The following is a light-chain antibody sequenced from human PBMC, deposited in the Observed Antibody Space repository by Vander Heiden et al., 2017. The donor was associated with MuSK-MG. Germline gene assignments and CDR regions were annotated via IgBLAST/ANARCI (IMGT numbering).Light chain of an antibody. CDR3: QQYNNWPLT. CDR2: AAA. Sequence: EFVMTQSPATLSVSPGERATLSCRASQSLSSNLAWYQQKPDQAPRLLIYAAATRATGIPARFSGSGSGTEFTLTISGLQSEDFAVYYCQQYNNWPLTFGGGTKVEIK. CDR1: QSLSSN. J-gene: IGKJ4*01. V-gene: IGKV3-15*01.